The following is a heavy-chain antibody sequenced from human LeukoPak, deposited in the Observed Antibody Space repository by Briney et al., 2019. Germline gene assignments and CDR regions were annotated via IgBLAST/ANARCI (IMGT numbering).Heavy chain of an antibody. CDR1: GFTFSSYD. V-gene: IGHV3-30*04. Sequence: PGGSLRLSCAASGFTFSSYDMHWVRQAPGKGLEWVAVISYDESNKYYADSVKGRFTISRDNSKNTLYLQMNSLRAEDTAVYYCARGTYYFDYWGQGTLVTVSS. J-gene: IGHJ4*02. CDR3: ARGTYYFDY. CDR2: ISYDESNK.